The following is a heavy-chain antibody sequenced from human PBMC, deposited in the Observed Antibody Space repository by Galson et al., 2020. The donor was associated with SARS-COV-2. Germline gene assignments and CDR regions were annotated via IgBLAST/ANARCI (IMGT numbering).Heavy chain of an antibody. J-gene: IGHJ6*02. CDR1: GYTFTDYY. D-gene: IGHD3-9*01. V-gene: IGHV1-2*02. CDR3: ARLRYYDVLTGYMVDV. CDR2: INPKSGGT. Sequence: ASVKVSCKASGYTFTDYYIHWVRQAPGQGLEWMGWINPKSGGTNYAQKFEGRVTMTRDTSITTAYMELSRLRADDTAVYYCARLRYYDVLTGYMVDVWGQGTMVTVS.